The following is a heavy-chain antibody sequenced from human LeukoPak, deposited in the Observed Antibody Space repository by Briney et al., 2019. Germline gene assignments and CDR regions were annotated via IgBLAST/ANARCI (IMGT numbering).Heavy chain of an antibody. D-gene: IGHD5-18*01. CDR2: ISYDGSNK. Sequence: GGSLRLSCAASGFTFSSYGMHWVRQAPGKGLEWVAVISYDGSNKYYADSVKGRFTISRDNSKNTLYLQMNSLRAEDTAVYYCAKDSGKRGYSYGHFDYWGQGTLVTVSS. CDR1: GFTFSSYG. CDR3: AKDSGKRGYSYGHFDY. J-gene: IGHJ4*02. V-gene: IGHV3-30*18.